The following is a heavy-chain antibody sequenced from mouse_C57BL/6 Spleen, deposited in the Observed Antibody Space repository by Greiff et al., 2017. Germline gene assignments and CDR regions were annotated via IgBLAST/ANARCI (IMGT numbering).Heavy chain of an antibody. D-gene: IGHD1-1*01. V-gene: IGHV1-52*01. CDR3: SRGIGSGFDY. CDR1: GYTFTSYW. J-gene: IGHJ2*01. Sequence: QVQLQQPGAELVRPGSSVKLSCKASGYTFTSYWMHWVKQRPIQGLEWIGNIDPSDSETNYNQKFKDKATLTVDKSSSTAYMQLSSLTSEDSAVYYCSRGIGSGFDYWGQGTTLTVSS. CDR2: IDPSDSET.